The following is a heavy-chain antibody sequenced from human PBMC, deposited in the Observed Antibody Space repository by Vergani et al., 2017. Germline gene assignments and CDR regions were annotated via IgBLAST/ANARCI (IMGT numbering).Heavy chain of an antibody. CDR3: ATKSCGTPGCQIGYFRE. V-gene: IGHV3-30*03. D-gene: IGHD1-1*01. J-gene: IGHJ1*01. CDR1: GITSSYYG. Sequence: QVHLVESGGGVVQPGRSLRLPCVVSGITSSYYGMHWVRQAPGKGLEWVAVISYDGTQKYYADSVKGRFTIPRDNSKSTLYLQMNMLRTGDTAVYYCATKSCGTPGCQIGYFREWGQGTLVTVSS. CDR2: ISYDGTQK.